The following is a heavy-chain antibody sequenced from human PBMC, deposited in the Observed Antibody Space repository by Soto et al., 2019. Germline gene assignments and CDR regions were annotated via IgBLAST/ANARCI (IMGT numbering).Heavy chain of an antibody. Sequence: QMQLQESGPGLVKPSETLALTCTVSGASVSSGYWSWIRQPPGKGLEWIGFMYFGGSFNYNPSLASRVTTSGERSKNQFSMKVTSVTAADAAVYYCGRSYYDSTGFAVDPWGQRTLVTVSS. D-gene: IGHD3-22*01. CDR1: GASVSSGY. CDR3: GRSYYDSTGFAVDP. V-gene: IGHV4-59*02. J-gene: IGHJ5*02. CDR2: MYFGGSF.